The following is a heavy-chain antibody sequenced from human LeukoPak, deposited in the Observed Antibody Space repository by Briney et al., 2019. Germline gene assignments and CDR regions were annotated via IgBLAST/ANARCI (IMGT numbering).Heavy chain of an antibody. J-gene: IGHJ4*02. V-gene: IGHV3-7*03. D-gene: IGHD3-22*01. Sequence: GGSLRLSCAASGFSFSAYWMTWVRQAPGTGLEWVANINPAGSETYYVDPVKCRFTISRDNAKNLVYLQMNSLRAEDTAVYFCAKRGVVIRVILVGFHKEAYYFDSWGQGALVTVSS. CDR2: INPAGSET. CDR1: GFSFSAYW. CDR3: AKRGVVIRVILVGFHKEAYYFDS.